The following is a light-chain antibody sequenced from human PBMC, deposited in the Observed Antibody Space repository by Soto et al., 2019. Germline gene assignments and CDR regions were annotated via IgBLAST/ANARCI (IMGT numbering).Light chain of an antibody. V-gene: IGKV1-9*01. CDR3: QQYNSYPWT. J-gene: IGKJ1*01. CDR2: AAS. CDR1: QSISSY. Sequence: AGDRVSITCRASQSISSYLNWYQQKPGKAPKLLIYAASTLQSGVPSRFSGSGSGTEFTLTISSLQPEDFATYYCQQYNSYPWTFGQGTKVDIK.